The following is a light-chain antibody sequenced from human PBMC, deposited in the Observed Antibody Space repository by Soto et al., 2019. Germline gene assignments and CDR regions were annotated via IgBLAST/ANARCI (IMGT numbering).Light chain of an antibody. Sequence: QSVLTQPPSASETPGQRVTISCYGSSSNIGSNTVDWYQQLPGTAPKLLIYSNNQRPSGVPDRFSGSKSGTSASLAISGLQSEDEADYYCAAWDDSLNGQVFGGGTKLTVL. V-gene: IGLV1-44*01. J-gene: IGLJ2*01. CDR1: SSNIGSNT. CDR3: AAWDDSLNGQV. CDR2: SNN.